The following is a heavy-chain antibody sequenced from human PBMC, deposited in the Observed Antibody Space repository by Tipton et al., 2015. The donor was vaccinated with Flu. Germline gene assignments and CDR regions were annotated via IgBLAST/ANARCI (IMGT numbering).Heavy chain of an antibody. CDR3: AREVVVVPAARQRSYYYYYYMDV. CDR1: GGSISSYY. J-gene: IGHJ6*03. V-gene: IGHV4-4*07. D-gene: IGHD2-2*01. CDR2: IYTSGST. Sequence: TLSLTCTVSGGSISSYYWSWIRQPAGKGLEWIGRIYTSGSTNYNPSLKSRVTMSVDTPKNQFSLKLSSVTAADTAVYYCAREVVVVPAARQRSYYYYYYMDVWGKGTTVTVSS.